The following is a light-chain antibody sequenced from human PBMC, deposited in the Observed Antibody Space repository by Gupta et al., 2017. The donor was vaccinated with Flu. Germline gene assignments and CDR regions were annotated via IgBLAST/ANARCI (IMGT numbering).Light chain of an antibody. CDR3: RQAKQFPRT. CDR1: ESLVHSDGNTY. J-gene: IGKJ2*01. CDR2: KIS. V-gene: IGKV2-24*01. Sequence: VMTQTPLSSSVTLGQPASISCKSSESLVHSDGNTYLSWLHQRPGQPPRLLIYKISNRVSGVPDRFSGSGTGQEFTLKISRVEAEDVGIYYCRQAKQFPRTFGQGTKVEI.